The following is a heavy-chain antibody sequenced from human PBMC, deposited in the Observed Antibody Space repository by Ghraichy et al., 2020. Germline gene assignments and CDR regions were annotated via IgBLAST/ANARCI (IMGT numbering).Heavy chain of an antibody. V-gene: IGHV4-34*01. Sequence: SETLSLTCAVYGGSFSGYYWSWIRQPPGKGLEWIGEINHSGSTNYNPSLKSRVTISVDTSKNQFSLKLSSVTAADTAVYYCARGGLVVPAAMFWDYWGQGTLVTVSS. J-gene: IGHJ4*02. CDR1: GGSFSGYY. CDR2: INHSGST. D-gene: IGHD2-2*01. CDR3: ARGGLVVPAAMFWDY.